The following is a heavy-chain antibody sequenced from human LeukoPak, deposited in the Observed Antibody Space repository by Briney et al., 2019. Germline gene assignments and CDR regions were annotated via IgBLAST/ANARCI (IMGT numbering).Heavy chain of an antibody. J-gene: IGHJ6*04. CDR3: AELGITMIGGV. D-gene: IGHD3-10*02. V-gene: IGHV3-48*04. Sequence: GGSLRLTCAASGFTFSRHTMNWVRQAPGKGLEWVSYISSSGSTIYYADSVKGRFTISRDNAKNSLYLQMNSLRAEDTAVYYCAELGITMIGGVWGKGATVTISS. CDR1: GFTFSRHT. CDR2: ISSSGSTI.